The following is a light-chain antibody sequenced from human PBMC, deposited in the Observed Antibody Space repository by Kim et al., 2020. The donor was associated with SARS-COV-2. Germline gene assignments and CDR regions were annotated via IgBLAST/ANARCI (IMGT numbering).Light chain of an antibody. V-gene: IGLV2-14*03. CDR3: SSYTSSSTFV. CDR1: SSDVGGYNY. CDR2: DVT. J-gene: IGLJ1*01. Sequence: GQSITISCIGSSSDVGGYNYVSWYQHHPGKAPKVMIYDVTKRPSGVSDRFSASKSGNTASLTISGLQAEDEANYYCSSYTSSSTFVFGTGTKVTVL.